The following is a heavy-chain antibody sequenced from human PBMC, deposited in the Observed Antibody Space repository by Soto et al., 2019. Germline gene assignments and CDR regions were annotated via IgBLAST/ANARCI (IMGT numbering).Heavy chain of an antibody. Sequence: QVQLVESGGDLVKPGGSLRLSCAASGYTFSAYYMSWIRQAPGKGLEWISYIDTSGTKIYYADSVKGRFTITRDNAKNSLYLEMNRLRDEDTAVYYCASHYDMWSGYLSPVDYWGQGTLVTVSS. D-gene: IGHD3-3*01. J-gene: IGHJ4*02. CDR3: ASHYDMWSGYLSPVDY. CDR2: IDTSGTKI. V-gene: IGHV3-11*01. CDR1: GYTFSAYY.